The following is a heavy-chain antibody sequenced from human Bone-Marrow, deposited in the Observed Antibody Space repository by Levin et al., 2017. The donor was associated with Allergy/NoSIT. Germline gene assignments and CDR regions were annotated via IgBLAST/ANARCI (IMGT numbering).Heavy chain of an antibody. CDR1: GFTFSSHT. D-gene: IGHD4-23*01. Sequence: AGGSLRLSCAASGFTFSSHTMHWVRQAPGKGLEWVTVISYDGRNKYYADSVKGRFTISKDTSKNTLYLQMNSLEPEDTAVYFCARGVLYGGAPHHFDYWGQGTLVTVSS. CDR2: ISYDGRNK. CDR3: ARGVLYGGAPHHFDY. V-gene: IGHV3-30*04. J-gene: IGHJ4*02.